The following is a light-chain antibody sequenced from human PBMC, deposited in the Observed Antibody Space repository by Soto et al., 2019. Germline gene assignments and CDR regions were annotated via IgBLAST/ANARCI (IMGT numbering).Light chain of an antibody. CDR1: QSVSNN. Sequence: EIVLTQSPATLSLSPGERATVSCRASQSVSNNLAWYQHKPGQAPSLLIYDASNRATGIPPSFSGSGYGTDFTLTISSLDPEDFAVYYCQQRGFWPRTFGQGTRLEIK. CDR3: QQRGFWPRT. J-gene: IGKJ2*01. CDR2: DAS. V-gene: IGKV3-11*01.